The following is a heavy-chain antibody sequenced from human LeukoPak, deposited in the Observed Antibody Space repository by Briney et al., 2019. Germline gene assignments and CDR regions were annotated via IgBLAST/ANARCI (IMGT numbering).Heavy chain of an antibody. V-gene: IGHV4-39*01. D-gene: IGHD4-23*01. CDR2: LDSSGST. CDR3: SRSHDYGGLYFYYYMDV. CDR1: GGSISSRSDY. J-gene: IGHJ6*03. Sequence: SETLSLTCTVSGGSISSRSDYWGWIRQTPGKGLEWIGNLDSSGSTYYNPSLKSRVAISVGTSKNQFSLNLRSVTAADTAIYFCSRSHDYGGLYFYYYMDVWGKGTTVTVSS.